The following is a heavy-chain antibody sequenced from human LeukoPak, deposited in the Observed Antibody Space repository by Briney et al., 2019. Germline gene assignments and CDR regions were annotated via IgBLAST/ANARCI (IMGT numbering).Heavy chain of an antibody. V-gene: IGHV1-18*01. CDR1: GYTFTIYG. D-gene: IGHD3-10*01. CDR3: ARATMVQGVITPPFDY. CDR2: ISAYNGNT. Sequence: GASVKVSCKASGYTFTIYGIRWVRQAPGQGLEWMGWISAYNGNTNYAQKLQGRVTMTTDTSTSTAYMELRSLRSDDTAVYYCARATMVQGVITPPFDYWGQGTLVTVSS. J-gene: IGHJ4*02.